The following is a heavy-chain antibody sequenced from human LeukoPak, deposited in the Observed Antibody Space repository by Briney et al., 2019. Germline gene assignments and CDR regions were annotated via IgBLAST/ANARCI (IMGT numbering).Heavy chain of an antibody. J-gene: IGHJ4*02. CDR1: EFTFSRYG. CDR2: IRYDGSNK. CDR3: AKRGAEVGATVAPGDY. D-gene: IGHD1-26*01. V-gene: IGHV3-30*02. Sequence: GGSLRLSCAASEFTFSRYGMHWVRQAPGKGLEWVAFIRYDGSNKYYADSVRGRFTLSRDNSKNTLYLQMNSLRAEDTAIYYCAKRGAEVGATVAPGDYWGQGTLVTVSS.